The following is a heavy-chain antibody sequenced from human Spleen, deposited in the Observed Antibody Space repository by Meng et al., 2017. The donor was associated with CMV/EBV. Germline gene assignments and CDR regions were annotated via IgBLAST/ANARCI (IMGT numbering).Heavy chain of an antibody. CDR1: GGSINSYY. CDR2: IYYIGTT. D-gene: IGHD6-13*01. V-gene: IGHV4-59*12. Sequence: SETLSLTCTVSGGSINSYYWSWIRQPPGKGLEWIGYIYYIGTTNYNPSLRSRVTISVDTSKNQFSLKLSSVTAADTAVYYCAKRIAPAGSAYYGLDVWGQGTAVTVSS. J-gene: IGHJ6*02. CDR3: AKRIAPAGSAYYGLDV.